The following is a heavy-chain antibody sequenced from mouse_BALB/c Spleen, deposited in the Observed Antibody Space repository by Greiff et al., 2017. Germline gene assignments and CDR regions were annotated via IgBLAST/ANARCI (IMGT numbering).Heavy chain of an antibody. CDR2: INPSNGRT. CDR1: GYTFTSYW. V-gene: IGHV1S81*02. D-gene: IGHD2-12*01. CDR3: AYDGYAMDY. J-gene: IGHJ4*01. Sequence: VQLQQPGAELVKPGASVKLSCKASGYTFTSYWMHWVKQRPGQGLEWIGEINPSNGRTNYNEKFKSKATLTVDKSSSTAYMQLSSLTSEDSAVYYCAYDGYAMDYWGQGTSVTVSS.